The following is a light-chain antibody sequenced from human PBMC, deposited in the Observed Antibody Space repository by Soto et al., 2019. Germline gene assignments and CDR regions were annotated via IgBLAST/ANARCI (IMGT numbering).Light chain of an antibody. J-gene: IGLJ1*01. CDR2: DVS. CDR1: SSDVGGYNY. Sequence: QSVLTQPASVSGSPGQSITISRTGTSSDVGGYNYVSWYQQHPGKAPKLMIYDVSNRPSGVSNRFSGSKSGNTASLTISGLRAEDEADYYCSSYTSSSTYVFGAGTKVTVL. V-gene: IGLV2-14*01. CDR3: SSYTSSSTYV.